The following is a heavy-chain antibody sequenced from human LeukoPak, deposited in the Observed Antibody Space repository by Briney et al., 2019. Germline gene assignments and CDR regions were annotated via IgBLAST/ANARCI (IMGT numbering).Heavy chain of an antibody. CDR3: AKSHSSSGWYSYFDY. D-gene: IGHD6-19*01. CDR2: ISGGGGST. Sequence: PGGSLRLSCAASGFTFSSYAMSWVRQAPGKGLEWVSAISGGGGSTYYADSVKGRFTISRDNSKNTLYLQMNSLRAEDTAVYYCAKSHSSSGWYSYFDYWGQGTLVTVSS. J-gene: IGHJ4*02. CDR1: GFTFSSYA. V-gene: IGHV3-23*01.